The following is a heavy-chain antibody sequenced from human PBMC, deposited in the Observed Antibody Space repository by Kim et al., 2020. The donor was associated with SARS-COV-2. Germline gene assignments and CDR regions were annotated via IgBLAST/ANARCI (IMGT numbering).Heavy chain of an antibody. CDR3: ARDGAAAALGGAFDI. Sequence: SETLSLTCTVSGGSISSYYWSWIRQPPGKGLEWIGYIYYSGSTNYNPSLKSRVTISVDTSKNQFSLKLSSVTAADTAVYYCARDGAAAALGGAFDIWGQGTMVTVSS. J-gene: IGHJ3*02. CDR1: GGSISSYY. V-gene: IGHV4-59*01. CDR2: IYYSGST. D-gene: IGHD6-13*01.